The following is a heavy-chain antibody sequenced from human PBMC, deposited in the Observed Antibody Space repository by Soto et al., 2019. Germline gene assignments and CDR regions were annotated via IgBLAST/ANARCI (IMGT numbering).Heavy chain of an antibody. CDR3: ARGIPGHYGFDV. CDR2: IKGDVSSM. D-gene: IGHD3-10*01. Sequence: EVQLVESGGGLVQAGESLRLSCEASRFTFSNYWMHWVRQVPGKGLVWVSRIKGDVSSMHYADSVKGRFTISRDNAKYTVFLQMDSLGAEDTAVYYCARGIPGHYGFDVWGQGTMVTVSS. CDR1: RFTFSNYW. V-gene: IGHV3-74*01. J-gene: IGHJ3*01.